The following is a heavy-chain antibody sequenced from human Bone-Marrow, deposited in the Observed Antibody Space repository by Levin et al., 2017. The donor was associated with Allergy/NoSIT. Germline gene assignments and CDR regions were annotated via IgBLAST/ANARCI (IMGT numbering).Heavy chain of an antibody. V-gene: IGHV5-51*01. J-gene: IGHJ4*02. CDR2: IYPGDSDT. CDR3: ARCYDNSGYYCDS. Sequence: GGSLRLSCKGSGYSFNSDWIAWVRQMSGKGPEWMGIIYPGDSDTRYSPSFQGQVTFSADKYINTAYLQWSSLKASDTAMYYCARCYDNSGYYCDSWGQGTLVTVSS. CDR1: GYSFNSDW. D-gene: IGHD3-22*01.